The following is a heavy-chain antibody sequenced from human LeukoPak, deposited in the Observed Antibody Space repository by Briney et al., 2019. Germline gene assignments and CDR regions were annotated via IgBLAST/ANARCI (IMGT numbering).Heavy chain of an antibody. J-gene: IGHJ4*02. CDR2: ISYDGSNK. Sequence: GGSLRLSCAASGFTFSSYAMHWVRQAPGKGLEWVAVISYDGSNKYYADSVKGRFTISRDNSKNTLYLQMNSLRAEDTAVYYCARDQEVVVVAATRYWGQGTLVTVSS. V-gene: IGHV3-30-3*01. CDR1: GFTFSSYA. CDR3: ARDQEVVVVAATRY. D-gene: IGHD2-15*01.